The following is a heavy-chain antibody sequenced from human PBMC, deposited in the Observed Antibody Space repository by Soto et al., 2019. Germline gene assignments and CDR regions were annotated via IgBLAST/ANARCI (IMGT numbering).Heavy chain of an antibody. J-gene: IGHJ6*02. CDR3: ARAVITIFGVVIIHDYYYGMDV. V-gene: IGHV1-69*01. CDR2: IIPIFGTA. Sequence: GKGLEWMGGIIPIFGTANYAQKFQGRVTITADESTSTAYMELSSLRSEDTAVYYCARAVITIFGVVIIHDYYYGMDVWGQGTTVTVSS. D-gene: IGHD3-3*01.